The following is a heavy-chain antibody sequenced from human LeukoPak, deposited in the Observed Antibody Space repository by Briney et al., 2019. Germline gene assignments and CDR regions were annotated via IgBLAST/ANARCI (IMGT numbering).Heavy chain of an antibody. Sequence: SVKVSCKASGFTFTTSAMQWVRQARGQRLEWIGWIVVGSGNTNYAQKFQERVTMTRDMSTSTAYMELSSLRSEDTAVYYCAADSDSSGYYYSGRWGQGTLVTVSS. CDR3: AADSDSSGYYYSGR. V-gene: IGHV1-58*02. J-gene: IGHJ4*02. D-gene: IGHD3-22*01. CDR1: GFTFTTSA. CDR2: IVVGSGNT.